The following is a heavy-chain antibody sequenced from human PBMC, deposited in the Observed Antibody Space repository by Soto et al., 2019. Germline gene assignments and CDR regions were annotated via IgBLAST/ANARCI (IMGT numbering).Heavy chain of an antibody. CDR3: AKAYFVWSSEQPYYFDY. Sequence: EVQLLDSGGGLVQPGGSLRLSCAASGFTFSNYAMTWVRQGPGKGLEWVSGISGSGGRSYYADSVKGRFTISRDNSKSTLYLQTKSLRAEDTAVYYCAKAYFVWSSEQPYYFDYWGQGTLVTVSS. D-gene: IGHD3-16*01. CDR1: GFTFSNYA. J-gene: IGHJ4*02. CDR2: ISGSGGRS. V-gene: IGHV3-23*01.